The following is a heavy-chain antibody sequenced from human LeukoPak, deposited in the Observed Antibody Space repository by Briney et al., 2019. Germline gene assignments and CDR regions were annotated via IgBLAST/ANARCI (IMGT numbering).Heavy chain of an antibody. CDR2: ICGSGGST. Sequence: GGSLRLSCAASGFTFSSYAMSWVRQAPGEGREWVSAICGSGGSTYYADSLKGRFTISGDNSKNTLYLQMNSLTAEDTAVYYCAKDWVLAVAGYFDYWGQGTLVTVSS. J-gene: IGHJ4*02. D-gene: IGHD6-19*01. V-gene: IGHV3-23*01. CDR3: AKDWVLAVAGYFDY. CDR1: GFTFSSYA.